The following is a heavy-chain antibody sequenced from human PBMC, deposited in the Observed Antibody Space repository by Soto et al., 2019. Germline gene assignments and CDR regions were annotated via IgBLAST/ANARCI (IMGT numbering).Heavy chain of an antibody. CDR2: IYYSGST. CDR1: GGSISSYY. Sequence: SETLSLTCTVSGGSISSYYWSWIRQPPGKGLEWIGYIYYSGSTNYNPSLKSRVTISVDTSKNQFSLKLSSVTAADTAVYYCASRGLYCSSTSCYASGFDYWGQGTLVTVSS. CDR3: ASRGLYCSSTSCYASGFDY. D-gene: IGHD2-2*01. V-gene: IGHV4-59*08. J-gene: IGHJ4*02.